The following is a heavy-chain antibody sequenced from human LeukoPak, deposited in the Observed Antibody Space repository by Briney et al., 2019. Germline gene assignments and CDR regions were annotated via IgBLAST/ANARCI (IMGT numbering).Heavy chain of an antibody. D-gene: IGHD3-9*01. V-gene: IGHV1-8*01. CDR1: GYTFTSYD. Sequence: GASVKVSCKASGYTFTSYDTNWVRQATGQGLEWMGWMNPNSGNTGYAQKFQGRVTMTRNTSISTAYMELSSLRSEDTAVYYCARESRRYFDWLHLPHYYYYYMDVWGKGTTVTISS. CDR2: MNPNSGNT. J-gene: IGHJ6*03. CDR3: ARESRRYFDWLHLPHYYYYYMDV.